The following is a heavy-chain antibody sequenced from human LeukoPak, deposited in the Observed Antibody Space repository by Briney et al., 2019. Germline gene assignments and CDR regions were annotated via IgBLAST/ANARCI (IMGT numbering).Heavy chain of an antibody. Sequence: GGSLRLSCAASGFTVSSNYMNWVRQAPGKGLEWVSVIYSGGSTYYADSVKGRFTISRDNSKNTLYLQMDSLRAEDTAVYYCARDWGRVPDAFDIWGQGIMVTVSS. CDR1: GFTVSSNY. D-gene: IGHD7-27*01. CDR2: IYSGGST. CDR3: ARDWGRVPDAFDI. V-gene: IGHV3-53*01. J-gene: IGHJ3*02.